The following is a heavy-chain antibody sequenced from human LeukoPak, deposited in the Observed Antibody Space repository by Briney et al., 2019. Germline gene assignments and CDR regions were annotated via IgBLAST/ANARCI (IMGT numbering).Heavy chain of an antibody. J-gene: IGHJ3*02. CDR3: ARDPSRDGYKTGGAFDI. CDR2: MNPNSGNT. D-gene: IGHD5-24*01. CDR1: GYTFTSYD. Sequence: ASVKVSCKASGYTFTSYDINWVRQATGQGLEWMGWMNPNSGNTGYAQKFQGRVTITADKSTSTAYMELSSLRSEDTAVYYCARDPSRDGYKTGGAFDIWGQGTMVTVSS. V-gene: IGHV1-8*01.